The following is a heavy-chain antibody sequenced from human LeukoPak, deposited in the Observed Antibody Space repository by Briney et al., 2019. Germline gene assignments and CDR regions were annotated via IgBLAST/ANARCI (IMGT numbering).Heavy chain of an antibody. CDR3: AREAAAGAIDY. CDR1: GYTFVSHG. D-gene: IGHD6-13*01. Sequence: SVKVSCKAAGYTFVSHGISWVRLAPGQGLEWMGGIIPIFGTASYAQKFQGRVTITTDESTSTAYMELSSLRSEDTAVYYCAREAAAGAIDYWGQGTLVTVSS. V-gene: IGHV1-69*05. J-gene: IGHJ4*02. CDR2: IIPIFGTA.